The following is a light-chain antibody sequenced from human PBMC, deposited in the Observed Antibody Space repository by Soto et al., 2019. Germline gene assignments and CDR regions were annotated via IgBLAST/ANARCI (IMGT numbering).Light chain of an antibody. J-gene: IGKJ1*01. CDR3: QQYNFWPWT. CDR2: DAS. CDR1: QSVSSY. Sequence: EIVLTQSPATLSLSPGERATLSCRASQSVSSYLAWYQQKPGQAPRLLIYDASNRATGIPARFSGSGSGTGFTLTISSLEPEDFAVYYCQQYNFWPWTFGLGTKVEIK. V-gene: IGKV3-11*01.